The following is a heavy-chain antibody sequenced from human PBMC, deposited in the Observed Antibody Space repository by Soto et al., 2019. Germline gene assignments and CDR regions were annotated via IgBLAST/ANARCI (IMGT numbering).Heavy chain of an antibody. D-gene: IGHD3-10*01. CDR1: GYTFTDYY. J-gene: IGHJ4*02. V-gene: IGHV1-2*04. CDR3: AKTWGHYYASASFPSRHPSDM. Sequence: QVQLVQSGAEVKKPGASVKVSCKASGYTFTDYYLHWVRQAPGQGLEWMGWINPNSGGTHYAQKFQGWVTMTRDTSITTAYMELNRLTSDATAVYYGAKTWGHYYASASFPSRHPSDMWGQGTLVTVSS. CDR2: INPNSGGT.